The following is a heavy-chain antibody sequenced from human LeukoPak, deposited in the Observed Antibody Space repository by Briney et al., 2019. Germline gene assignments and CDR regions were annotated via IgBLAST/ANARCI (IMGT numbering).Heavy chain of an antibody. V-gene: IGHV3-30*03. CDR3: ARDRAWNYFDY. CDR2: ISNDGSRK. Sequence: PGRSLRLSCAPSGFTFSGHGMHWVRQAPGKGLEWVAIISNDGSRKYYAHSVEGRFTISRDNSKNTLYLQMDSLRAEDTAVYYCARDRAWNYFDYWGQGTLVTVSS. CDR1: GFTFSGHG. D-gene: IGHD3-3*01. J-gene: IGHJ4*02.